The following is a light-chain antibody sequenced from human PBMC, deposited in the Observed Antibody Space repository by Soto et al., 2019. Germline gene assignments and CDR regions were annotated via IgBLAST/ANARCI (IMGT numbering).Light chain of an antibody. CDR3: SSYTSILGV. CDR2: EVS. V-gene: IGLV2-14*01. Sequence: QSALTQPASVSGSPGQSITISCTGTSSDVGGYNYVSWYQQHPGKAPKLMIYEVSNRPSGVSNRFSGSKSGNTASLTISGLQAEDEADYSCSSYTSILGVFGTGTKVTV. CDR1: SSDVGGYNY. J-gene: IGLJ1*01.